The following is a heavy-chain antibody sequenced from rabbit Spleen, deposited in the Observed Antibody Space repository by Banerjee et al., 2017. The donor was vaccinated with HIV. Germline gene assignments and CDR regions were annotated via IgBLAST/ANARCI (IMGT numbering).Heavy chain of an antibody. V-gene: IGHV1S47*01. Sequence: QEQLVESGGGLVQPGGSLKLSCKASGFDFSSYGVNWVRQAPGKGLEWIGYIDPVFGIAVYASWVNGRFTISRDNAQNTLYLQMTSLTAADTATYFCARAIYVGFAGYGYAPHYFNLWGQGTLVTVS. CDR3: ARAIYVGFAGYGYAPHYFNL. J-gene: IGHJ4*01. D-gene: IGHD6-1*01. CDR2: IDPVFGIA. CDR1: GFDFSSYG.